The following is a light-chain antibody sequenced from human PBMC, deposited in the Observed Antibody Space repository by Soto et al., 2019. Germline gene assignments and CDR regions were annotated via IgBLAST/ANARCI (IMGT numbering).Light chain of an antibody. V-gene: IGKV3-11*01. Sequence: EIVLRQSPATLSLSPGERATLSCRASQTVSSYLAWYQQKPGQAPRLLIYYASVRATGTPGRFSGSGSGTDFNLIINSLEPDDFAVYFCHQRSDWPHTFGQGTRLDIK. J-gene: IGKJ2*01. CDR3: HQRSDWPHT. CDR2: YAS. CDR1: QTVSSY.